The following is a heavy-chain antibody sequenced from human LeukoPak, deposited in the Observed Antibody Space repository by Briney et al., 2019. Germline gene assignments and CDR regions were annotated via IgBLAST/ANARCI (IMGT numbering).Heavy chain of an antibody. CDR2: INSDGSWT. D-gene: IGHD2/OR15-2a*01. Sequence: GGSMRLSCAASGNYWMHWVRQAPGKGLVWVSHINSDGSWTSYADSVKGRFTISKDNAKNTVYLQMNSLRAEDTAVYYCVSFYETYWGRGTLVTVSS. V-gene: IGHV3-74*01. CDR1: GNYW. J-gene: IGHJ4*02. CDR3: VSFYETY.